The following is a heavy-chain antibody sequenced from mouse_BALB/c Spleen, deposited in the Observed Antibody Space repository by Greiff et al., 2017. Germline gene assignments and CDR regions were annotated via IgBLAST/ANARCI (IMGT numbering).Heavy chain of an antibody. J-gene: IGHJ3*01. D-gene: IGHD2-4*01. V-gene: IGHV1S29*02. Sequence: VHVKQSGPELVKPGASVKISCKASGYTFTDYNMHWVKQSHGKSLEWIGYIYPYNGGTGYNQKFKSKATLTVDNSSSTAYMELRSLTSEDSAVYYCARSGDYGAWFAYWGQGTLVTVSA. CDR3: ARSGDYGAWFAY. CDR2: IYPYNGGT. CDR1: GYTFTDYN.